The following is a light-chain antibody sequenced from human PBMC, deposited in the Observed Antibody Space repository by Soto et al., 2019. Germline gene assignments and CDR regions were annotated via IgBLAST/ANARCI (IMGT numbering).Light chain of an antibody. CDR3: SSYTPNKTRV. V-gene: IGLV2-14*01. Sequence: QSALSQPASVSGSPGQTITIYCTGTTSDVGDNNYVSWYQQHPGTAPKLIIYEVSYRPSGVSDRFSGSQSDNTASLTISGLQADDEADYYCSSYTPNKTRVFGGGTKLTVL. CDR1: TSDVGDNNY. J-gene: IGLJ3*02. CDR2: EVS.